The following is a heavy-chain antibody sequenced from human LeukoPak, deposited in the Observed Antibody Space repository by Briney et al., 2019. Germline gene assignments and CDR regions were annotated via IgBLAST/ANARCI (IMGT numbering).Heavy chain of an antibody. Sequence: QPGGSLRLSCAASGFTLSSYALSWVRQAPGKGLEWVSAISGSGGSTYYADSVKGRFTISRDYSKNTLFLQMNSLRPEDTAVYYCAKDGEGYYHDNRAYFDYWGQGTLVTVSS. CDR3: AKDGEGYYHDNRAYFDY. CDR2: ISGSGGST. CDR1: GFTLSSYA. J-gene: IGHJ4*02. V-gene: IGHV3-23*01. D-gene: IGHD3-22*01.